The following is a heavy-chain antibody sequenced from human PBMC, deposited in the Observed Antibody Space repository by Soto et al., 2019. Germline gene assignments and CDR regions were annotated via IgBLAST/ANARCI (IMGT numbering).Heavy chain of an antibody. CDR2: ISGSGGST. Sequence: GGSLRLSCAASRFTFSSYAMTWVRQAPGKGLEWVAAISGSGGSTYYADSVKGRFTISRDNSKNTLYLQMNSLRAEDTAVYYCAQAGWLDPPFDYWGQGTLVTVS. CDR1: RFTFSSYA. CDR3: AQAGWLDPPFDY. D-gene: IGHD6-19*01. J-gene: IGHJ4*02. V-gene: IGHV3-23*01.